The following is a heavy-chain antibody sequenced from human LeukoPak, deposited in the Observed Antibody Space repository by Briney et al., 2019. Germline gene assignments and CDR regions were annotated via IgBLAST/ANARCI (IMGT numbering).Heavy chain of an antibody. J-gene: IGHJ4*02. CDR3: ASASSHRTAAGGDY. D-gene: IGHD6-13*01. Sequence: GGSQRLSCAASGFTFSTYWMHWARQAPGKGLVWVSRINGDGGSRNYADSVKGRFTISRDNAKNTLYLQMSSLRVEDTAVYYCASASSHRTAAGGDYWGQGTLVTVST. V-gene: IGHV3-74*01. CDR1: GFTFSTYW. CDR2: INGDGGSR.